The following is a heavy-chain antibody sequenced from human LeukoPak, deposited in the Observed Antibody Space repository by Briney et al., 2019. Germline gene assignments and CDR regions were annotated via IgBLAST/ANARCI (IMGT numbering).Heavy chain of an antibody. V-gene: IGHV3-23*01. D-gene: IGHD5-18*01. CDR2: ISGSGGST. Sequence: GGSLRLSCAASGFSFSTYGMSWVRQAPGKGLEWVSTISGSGGSTYYADSVKGRFTISRDNAKNSLYLQVNSLREEDTALYYCAKDRTAYSYGSIDHWGQGTLVTVSS. J-gene: IGHJ4*02. CDR3: AKDRTAYSYGSIDH. CDR1: GFSFSTYG.